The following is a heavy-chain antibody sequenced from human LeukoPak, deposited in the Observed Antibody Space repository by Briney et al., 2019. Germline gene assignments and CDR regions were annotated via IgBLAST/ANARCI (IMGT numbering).Heavy chain of an antibody. Sequence: GGSLRLSCAASGFTVSSNYMIWVRQPPGMGLEWVSVFYPGGTTYYADSVKGRFSISRANSKNIVSLQMNSLRAEDTAVYYCARDALVPNGFDLWGQGTMVTVSS. J-gene: IGHJ3*01. CDR2: FYPGGTT. D-gene: IGHD6-13*01. V-gene: IGHV3-66*01. CDR1: GFTVSSNY. CDR3: ARDALVPNGFDL.